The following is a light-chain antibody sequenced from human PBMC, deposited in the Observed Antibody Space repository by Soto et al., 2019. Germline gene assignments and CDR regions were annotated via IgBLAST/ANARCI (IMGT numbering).Light chain of an antibody. CDR3: QQRFT. CDR2: DAS. V-gene: IGKV3-11*01. J-gene: IGKJ3*01. CDR1: QYVSSF. Sequence: ESVLTQSPATLSLSPGERATLSCRASQYVSSFLAWFQQRPGQAPRLLIYDASNRAAGIPARFSGSGSGTNFTLTISSLEPEDFAVYYCQQRFTLGPGT.